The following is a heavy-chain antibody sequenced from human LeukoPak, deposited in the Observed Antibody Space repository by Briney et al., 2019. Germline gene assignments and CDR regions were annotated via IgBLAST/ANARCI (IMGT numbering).Heavy chain of an antibody. CDR2: INTNTGNP. J-gene: IGHJ6*02. Sequence: ASVKVSCKASGYTFTSYAMNWVRQAPGQGLEWMGWINTNTGNPTYAQGFTGRFVFSLDTSVSTAYLQISSLKAEDTAVYYCAREAGSWYSQPLNYHYYGMDVWGQGTTVTVSS. V-gene: IGHV7-4-1*02. CDR1: GYTFTSYA. D-gene: IGHD6-13*01. CDR3: AREAGSWYSQPLNYHYYGMDV.